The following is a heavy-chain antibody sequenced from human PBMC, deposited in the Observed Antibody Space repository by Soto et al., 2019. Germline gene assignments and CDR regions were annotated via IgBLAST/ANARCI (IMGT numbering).Heavy chain of an antibody. CDR2: ISSDGSNQ. V-gene: IGHV3-30-3*01. CDR3: ARPYCRSTRCYLYYYGMDV. D-gene: IGHD2-2*01. Sequence: QVQVVESGGGVVQPGTSLRLSCAASGFTFSVSAIHWVRQAPGKGLEWVSVISSDGSNQYYADSVRGRFTISRDNPKNTRYLQMNSRRAEDTAVYYCARPYCRSTRCYLYYYGMDVWGPGTTVTVSS. J-gene: IGHJ6*01. CDR1: GFTFSVSA.